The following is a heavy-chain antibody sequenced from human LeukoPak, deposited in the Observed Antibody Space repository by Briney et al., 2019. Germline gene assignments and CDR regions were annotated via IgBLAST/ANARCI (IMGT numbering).Heavy chain of an antibody. V-gene: IGHV3-48*01. Sequence: GGSLRLSCAASGFTFSSYSMNWVRQAPGKGLEWVSYISSSSSTIYYADSVKGRFTISRDNAKNSLYLQMNSLRAEDTAVYYCARDPGGSCTDSKGCWGQGTLVTVSS. J-gene: IGHJ4*02. CDR1: GFTFSSYS. D-gene: IGHD1-26*01. CDR2: ISSSSSTI. CDR3: ARDPGGSCTDSKGC.